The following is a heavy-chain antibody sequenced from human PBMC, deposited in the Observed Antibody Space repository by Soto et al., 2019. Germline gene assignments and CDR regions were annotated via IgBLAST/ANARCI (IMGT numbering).Heavy chain of an antibody. D-gene: IGHD3-16*01. Sequence: PSENLSLTCTVSGGSISSSSYYWGWIRQPPGKGLEWIGSIYYTGSTSYNPSLKSRVTMSVDTSRNQFSLKLRSVTAADTAVYFCAKPDTVRLIYGMDVWGQVPLFTVSS. CDR2: IYYTGST. CDR3: AKPDTVRLIYGMDV. J-gene: IGHJ6*02. CDR1: GGSISSSSYY. V-gene: IGHV4-39*01.